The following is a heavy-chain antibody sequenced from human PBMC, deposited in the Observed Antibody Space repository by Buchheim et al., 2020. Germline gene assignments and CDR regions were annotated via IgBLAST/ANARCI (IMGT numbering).Heavy chain of an antibody. D-gene: IGHD3-3*01. J-gene: IGHJ4*02. Sequence: QEQLVESGGGVVQPGRSLRLSCAASGFTFSSYDMHWVRQAPGKGLEWVAVISFDGSNQYYVDSVKGRFTISRDNSENSLYLQMNSLRREDTAMYYCARGGTIFGVVNDYFDYWGQGTL. CDR1: GFTFSSYD. CDR2: ISFDGSNQ. V-gene: IGHV3-30*03. CDR3: ARGGTIFGVVNDYFDY.